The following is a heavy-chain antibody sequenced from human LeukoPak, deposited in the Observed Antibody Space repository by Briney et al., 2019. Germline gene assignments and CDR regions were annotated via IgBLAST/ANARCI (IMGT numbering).Heavy chain of an antibody. J-gene: IGHJ3*02. Sequence: LRLSCAASGFTFDDYAMHWVRQAPGKGLERVSGISWNSGSIGYADSVKGRFTISRDNSKNTLYLQMSSLRAENTAVYYCARGGSYLSAFDIWGQGTMFTVSS. V-gene: IGHV3-9*01. CDR2: ISWNSGSI. CDR1: GFTFDDYA. D-gene: IGHD1-26*01. CDR3: ARGGSYLSAFDI.